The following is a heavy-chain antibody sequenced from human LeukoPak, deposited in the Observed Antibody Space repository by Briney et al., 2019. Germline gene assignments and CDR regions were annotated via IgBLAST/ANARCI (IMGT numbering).Heavy chain of an antibody. Sequence: ASVKVSRKASGYTCTGYYMHWVRQAPGQGLEWMGWINPNSGGTNYAQKFQGRVTMTRDTSISTAYMELSRLRSDDTAVYYCARDPVTGTTNFDYWGQGTLVTVSS. CDR2: INPNSGGT. J-gene: IGHJ4*02. V-gene: IGHV1-2*02. CDR3: ARDPVTGTTNFDY. CDR1: GYTCTGYY. D-gene: IGHD1-20*01.